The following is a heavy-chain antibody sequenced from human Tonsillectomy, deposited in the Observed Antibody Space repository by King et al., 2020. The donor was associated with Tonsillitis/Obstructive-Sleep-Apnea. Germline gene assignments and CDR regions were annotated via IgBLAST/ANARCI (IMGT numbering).Heavy chain of an antibody. Sequence: VQLVESGGGLIQPGGSLRLSCSASGFTFSGYAMHWVRQAPGKGLQYVSAISSDGGSTDFADSVKGRFTISRDNSKNTLYLQMSSLRPEDTAVYYCVKGNKWNPYGMDVWGRGTTVTVSS. V-gene: IGHV3-64D*06. CDR1: GFTFSGYA. CDR3: VKGNKWNPYGMDV. CDR2: ISSDGGST. J-gene: IGHJ6*02. D-gene: IGHD1-20*01.